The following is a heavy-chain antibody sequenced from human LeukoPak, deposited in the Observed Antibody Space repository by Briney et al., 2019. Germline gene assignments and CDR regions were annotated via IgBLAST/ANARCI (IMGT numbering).Heavy chain of an antibody. Sequence: AGGSLRLSCAASGFTFSSYGMHWVRQAPGKGLEWVAVLWYDGSNKYYADSVKGRFTISRDNSKNTLYLQMNSLRVEDTAVYYCTSWGDTTAEYFQRWGQGTLVTVSS. CDR1: GFTFSSYG. J-gene: IGHJ1*01. CDR3: TSWGDTTAEYFQR. V-gene: IGHV3-33*01. CDR2: LWYDGSNK. D-gene: IGHD2-21*02.